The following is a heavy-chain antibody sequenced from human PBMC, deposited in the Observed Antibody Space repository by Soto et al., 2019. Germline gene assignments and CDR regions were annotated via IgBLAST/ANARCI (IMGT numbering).Heavy chain of an antibody. CDR1: GCTFSSYA. CDR2: IIPIFGTA. CDR3: ARHYTITFGGVIVKGDAFDI. Sequence: SVKASCKASGCTFSSYAISCVRQAPGQVLEWMGGIIPIFGTANYAQKFQGRVTITADESTSTAYMELSSLRSEDTAVYYCARHYTITFGGVIVKGDAFDIWGQGTMVTVSS. V-gene: IGHV1-69*13. J-gene: IGHJ3*02. D-gene: IGHD3-16*02.